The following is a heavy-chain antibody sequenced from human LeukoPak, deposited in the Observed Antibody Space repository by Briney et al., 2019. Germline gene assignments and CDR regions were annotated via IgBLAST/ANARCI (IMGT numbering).Heavy chain of an antibody. CDR2: IIPIFGTA. CDR1: GGTFSSYA. J-gene: IGHJ3*02. Sequence: SVKVSCKASGGTFSSYAISWVRQAPGQGLEWMGGIIPIFGTANYAQKFRGRVTITADESTSTAYMELSSLRSEDTAVYYCARDLQNRGVDAFDIWGQGTMVTVSS. D-gene: IGHD3-10*01. CDR3: ARDLQNRGVDAFDI. V-gene: IGHV1-69*01.